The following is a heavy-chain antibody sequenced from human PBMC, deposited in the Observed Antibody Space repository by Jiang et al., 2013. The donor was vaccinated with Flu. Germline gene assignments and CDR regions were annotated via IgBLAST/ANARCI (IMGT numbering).Heavy chain of an antibody. Sequence: EWIGCIYFSGRSHYNPSLKSRVTISVDTSKNQFSLKVTSVTAADTAFYYCARDRYRGVRPTSAGFDNWGQGTLVTVSS. CDR2: IYFSGRS. CDR3: ARDRYRGVRPTSAGFDN. D-gene: IGHD3-16*02. V-gene: IGHV4-59*12. J-gene: IGHJ4*02.